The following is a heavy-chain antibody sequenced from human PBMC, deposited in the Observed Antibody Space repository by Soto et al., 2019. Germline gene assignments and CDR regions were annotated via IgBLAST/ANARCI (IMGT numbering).Heavy chain of an antibody. V-gene: IGHV3-9*01. Sequence: GGSLRLSCAASGFTFDDYAMHWVRQAPGKGLEWVSGISWNSGSIGYADSVKGRFTISRDNAKNSLYLQMNSLRAEDTALYYCAKALRPAAEPRYYYYYGMDVWGQGTTVTVSS. CDR3: AKALRPAAEPRYYYYYGMDV. D-gene: IGHD6-13*01. J-gene: IGHJ6*02. CDR1: GFTFDDYA. CDR2: ISWNSGSI.